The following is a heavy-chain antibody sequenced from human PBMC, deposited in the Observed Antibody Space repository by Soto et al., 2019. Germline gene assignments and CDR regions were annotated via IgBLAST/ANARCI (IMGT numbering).Heavy chain of an antibody. CDR3: ARHPISGYDSSQYNWFDP. J-gene: IGHJ5*02. V-gene: IGHV4-39*01. Sequence: KPSETLSLTCTVSGGSISSSSYYWGWIRQPPGKGLEWIGSIYYSGSTYYNPSLKSRVTISVDTSKNQFSLKLSSVTAADTAVYYCARHPISGYDSSQYNWFDPWGQGTLVTVSS. CDR1: GGSISSSSYY. CDR2: IYYSGST. D-gene: IGHD3-22*01.